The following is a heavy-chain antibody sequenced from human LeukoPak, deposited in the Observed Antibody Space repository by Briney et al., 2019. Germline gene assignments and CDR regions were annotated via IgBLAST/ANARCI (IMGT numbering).Heavy chain of an antibody. V-gene: IGHV1-69*13. J-gene: IGHJ5*02. CDR2: IIPIFCTA. CDR3: ARFPEMATIRDWFDP. Sequence: ASVKLSCKASGGTFSSYAISWVRHAPGQGLEWMGGIIPIFCTANYTQKFQGRLTITADESTNTAYMELSRLRSEDTAVYYCARFPEMATIRDWFDPWGQGTLVTVSS. CDR1: GGTFSSYA. D-gene: IGHD5-24*01.